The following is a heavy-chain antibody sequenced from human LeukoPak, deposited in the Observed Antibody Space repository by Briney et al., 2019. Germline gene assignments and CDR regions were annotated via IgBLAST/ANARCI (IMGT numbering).Heavy chain of an antibody. CDR1: GFTFNTYG. V-gene: IGHV3-30*18. Sequence: GGSLRLSCAASGFTFNTYGMHWVRQAPGKGLEWVAVISYDGSNEYYADSVKGRFTISRDNSKNTLYLQMSSLRAEDTAVYYCAKEFNRGLPDYWGQGTLVTVPS. CDR3: AKEFNRGLPDY. J-gene: IGHJ4*02. D-gene: IGHD2-21*01. CDR2: ISYDGSNE.